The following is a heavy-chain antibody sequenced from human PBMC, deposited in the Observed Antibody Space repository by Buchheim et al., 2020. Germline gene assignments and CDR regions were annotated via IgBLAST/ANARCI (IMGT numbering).Heavy chain of an antibody. D-gene: IGHD5-18*01. CDR1: GYSFTGAY. V-gene: IGHV5-51*01. J-gene: IGHJ4*02. Sequence: EVQLVQSGAEVKRPGESLKISCQGSGYSFTGAYIAWVRQMPGKGLEWMGNIYPGDSYTAYNSSFQGQVTMSVDKSIRTAYLQRYSLKASDSAVYYCARRGRDSSGYNFDFWGQGTL. CDR3: ARRGRDSSGYNFDF. CDR2: IYPGDSYT.